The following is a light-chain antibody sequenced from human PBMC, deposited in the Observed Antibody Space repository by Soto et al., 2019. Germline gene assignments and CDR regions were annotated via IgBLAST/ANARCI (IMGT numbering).Light chain of an antibody. V-gene: IGLV2-14*03. CDR2: DVN. J-gene: IGLJ2*01. Sequence: QSALTQPASVSGSPGQSITIPCTGTSRDVGGYSYVSWYQQHPGKAPKLMIYDVNNRPSGVSDRFSGSKSGNTASLTISGLKAEDESDYYCSSFTSYSTLVFGGGTKLTVL. CDR1: SRDVGGYSY. CDR3: SSFTSYSTLV.